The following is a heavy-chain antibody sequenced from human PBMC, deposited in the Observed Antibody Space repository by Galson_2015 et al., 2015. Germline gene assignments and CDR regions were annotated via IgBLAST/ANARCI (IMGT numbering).Heavy chain of an antibody. J-gene: IGHJ5*02. V-gene: IGHV4-31*03. CDR3: ARGVGSYGNNWFDP. CDR2: TYYSGST. Sequence: TLSLTCTVSGGSISSGGYYWSWIRQHPGKGLEWIGYTYYSGSTYYNPSLKSRVTISVDTSKNQFSLKLSSVTAADTAVYYCARGVGSYGNNWFDPWGQGTLVTVSS. D-gene: IGHD5-18*01. CDR1: GGSISSGGYY.